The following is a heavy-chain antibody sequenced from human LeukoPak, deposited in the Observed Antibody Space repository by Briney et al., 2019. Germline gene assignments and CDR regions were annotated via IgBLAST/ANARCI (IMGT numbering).Heavy chain of an antibody. CDR2: INWNGDRT. CDR3: AKDLTLDYYGSGSYYNGGYFDY. CDR1: GFTFDDYG. V-gene: IGHV3-20*04. D-gene: IGHD3-10*01. Sequence: GGSLRLSCAASGFTFDDYGMSWVRQAPGKGLEWVSGINWNGDRTGYADSVKGRFTISRDNAKNSLYLLMNSLRAEDTALYYCAKDLTLDYYGSGSYYNGGYFDYWGQGTLVTVSS. J-gene: IGHJ4*02.